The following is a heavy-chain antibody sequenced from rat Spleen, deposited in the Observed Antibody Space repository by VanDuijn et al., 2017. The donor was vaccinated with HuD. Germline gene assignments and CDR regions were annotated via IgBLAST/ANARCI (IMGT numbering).Heavy chain of an antibody. CDR1: GFTFNNYD. Sequence: EVQLVESGGGLVRPGRSMKLSCAASGFTFNNYDMAWVRQAPTKGLEWVASITYDDTTTYYRDSVKGRFTISRDNAKSTLYLQMDSLRSEDTATYYCAKRGWYYFDYWGQGVMVTVSS. CDR2: ITYDDTTT. J-gene: IGHJ2*01. CDR3: AKRGWYYFDY. V-gene: IGHV5-25*01.